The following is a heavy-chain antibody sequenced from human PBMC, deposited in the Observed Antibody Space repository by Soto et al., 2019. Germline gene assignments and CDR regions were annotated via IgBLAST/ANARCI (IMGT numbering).Heavy chain of an antibody. V-gene: IGHV3-21*01. D-gene: IGHD6-6*01. Sequence: GGSLILSCAASGFSISSYSMNLVRQAPGKGLEWVSSISSSSSYIYYADSVKGRFTISRDNAKNSLYLQMNSLRAEDTAVDCCARMQLRYDACDIWGRGTRVDVSS. CDR3: ARMQLRYDACDI. CDR1: GFSISSYS. CDR2: ISSSSSYI. J-gene: IGHJ3*02.